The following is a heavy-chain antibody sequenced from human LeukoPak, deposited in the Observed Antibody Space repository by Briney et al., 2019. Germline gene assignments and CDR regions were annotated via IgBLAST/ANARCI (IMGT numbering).Heavy chain of an antibody. CDR1: GFTFSRYA. J-gene: IGHJ3*02. Sequence: PGVSLTLSCAASGFTFSRYAMHWLPQAPGKGLEWVAVISYDGSNKYYADSVKGRFTISRDNSKNTLYLQMNSLRAEDTAVYYCARGGAAAGTGDAFDICGQGTMVTVSS. V-gene: IGHV3-30*04. D-gene: IGHD6-13*01. CDR2: ISYDGSNK. CDR3: ARGGAAAGTGDAFDI.